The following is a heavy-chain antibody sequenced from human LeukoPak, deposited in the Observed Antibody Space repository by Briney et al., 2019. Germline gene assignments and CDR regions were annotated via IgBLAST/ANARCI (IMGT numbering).Heavy chain of an antibody. V-gene: IGHV4-30-2*01. Sequence: SQTLSLTCTVSGGSISSGGYYWSWIRQPPGKGLEWIGYIYHSGSTYYNPSLKSRVTISVDRSKNQFSLKLSSVTAADTAVYYCARVGLRRVYDYWGQGTLVTVSS. CDR1: GGSISSGGYY. J-gene: IGHJ4*02. CDR3: ARVGLRRVYDY. CDR2: IYHSGST. D-gene: IGHD3/OR15-3a*01.